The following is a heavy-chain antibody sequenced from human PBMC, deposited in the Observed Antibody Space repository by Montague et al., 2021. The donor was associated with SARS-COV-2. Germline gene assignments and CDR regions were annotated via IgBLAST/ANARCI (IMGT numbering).Heavy chain of an antibody. V-gene: IGHV4-34*01. D-gene: IGHD3-22*01. CDR1: GGSFGDDH. CDR3: ARGHLSVSMIVVVFTSASYYFDY. Sequence: SETLSLTCGVYGGSFGDDHWSWIRQPPGKGLEWIGDIKQSGSTNXNPSLKSRVTISVDTSKNQFSLKQTSVTAADTAVYFCARGHLSVSMIVVVFTSASYYFDYWGQGAQVTVSS. J-gene: IGHJ4*02. CDR2: IKQSGST.